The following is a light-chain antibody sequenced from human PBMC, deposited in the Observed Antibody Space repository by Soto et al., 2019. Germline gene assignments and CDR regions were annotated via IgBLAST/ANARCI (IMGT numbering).Light chain of an antibody. CDR3: HHYGSSRT. CDR2: GAS. CDR1: QSVSSSY. J-gene: IGKJ1*01. V-gene: IGKV3-20*01. Sequence: EIVLTQSPGTLSLSPGERATLSCRASQSVSSSYLVWYQQKPGQAPRLLIYGASSRATGIPDRFSGSGSGTDFTLTISRLESEDFAVYYCHHYGSSRTFGQGTKVEIK.